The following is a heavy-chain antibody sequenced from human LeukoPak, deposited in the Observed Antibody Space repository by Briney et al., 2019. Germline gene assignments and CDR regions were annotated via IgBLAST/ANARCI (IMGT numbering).Heavy chain of an antibody. CDR3: ANFGRTYGDYGYFQH. Sequence: GGSLRLSCAASGFTFSNYAMSWVRQAPGKGLEWVSAISGSGGTTYYADSVKGRFSISRDNSKDTLYLQMNSLRAEDTAVYYCANFGRTYGDYGYFQHWGQGTLVTVSS. J-gene: IGHJ1*01. CDR1: GFTFSNYA. V-gene: IGHV3-23*01. D-gene: IGHD4-17*01. CDR2: ISGSGGTT.